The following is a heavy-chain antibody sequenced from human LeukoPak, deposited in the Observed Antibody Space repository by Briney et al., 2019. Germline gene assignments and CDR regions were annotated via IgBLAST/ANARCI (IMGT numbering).Heavy chain of an antibody. Sequence: GGSLRLSCAASGFTFSSYAMHWVRQAPGKGLVWVSRIDSDGSSTNYADSVKGRFTISRDNAKNTLSLQMNSLRAEDTAVYYCARVPITLAGTKDAKYFQHWGQGTLVTVSS. D-gene: IGHD6-19*01. CDR2: IDSDGSST. V-gene: IGHV3-74*01. J-gene: IGHJ1*01. CDR1: GFTFSSYA. CDR3: ARVPITLAGTKDAKYFQH.